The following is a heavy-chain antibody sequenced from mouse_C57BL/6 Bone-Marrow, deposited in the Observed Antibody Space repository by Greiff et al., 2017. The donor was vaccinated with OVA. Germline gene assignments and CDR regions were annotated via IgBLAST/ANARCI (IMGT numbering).Heavy chain of an antibody. J-gene: IGHJ4*01. Sequence: QVQLQQPGAELVRPGSSVKLSCKASGYTFTSYWMHWVKQRPIQGLEWIGNIDPSDSETHYNQKFKDKATLTVDKSSSTAYMQLSSLTSEDSAVYYCARSRYSNDGRYYAMDYWGQGTSVTVSS. V-gene: IGHV1-52*01. CDR1: GYTFTSYW. CDR2: IDPSDSET. CDR3: ARSRYSNDGRYYAMDY. D-gene: IGHD2-12*01.